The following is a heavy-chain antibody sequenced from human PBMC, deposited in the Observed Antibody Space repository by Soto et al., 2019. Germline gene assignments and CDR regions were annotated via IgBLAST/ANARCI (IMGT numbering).Heavy chain of an antibody. CDR2: ITADNGDT. J-gene: IGHJ4*02. CDR3: ARRTLGSAIGIGDY. Sequence: QIQLVQSGAEVKVPGASVKVSCRASGYIFNNYGITWVRQAPGQGLEWMGFITADNGDTKFAEKLQGRVSMTTDTSTNTAYMELRNLRSDDMALYYCARRTLGSAIGIGDYWGQGTLVTVSS. D-gene: IGHD7-27*01. V-gene: IGHV1-18*03. CDR1: GYIFNNYG.